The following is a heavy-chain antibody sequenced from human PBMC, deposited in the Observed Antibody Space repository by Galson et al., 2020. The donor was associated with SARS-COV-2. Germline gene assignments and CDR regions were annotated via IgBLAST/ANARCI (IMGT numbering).Heavy chain of an antibody. D-gene: IGHD3-10*01. V-gene: IGHV4-59*01. Sequence: SETLSLTCTVSGGSISSYCWSWIRQPPGKGLEWMGYIYYRGSTNYNSSPKSRVTITVDTTKNQFPLKLSPVTAADTAVYYCARGEGDGDSTAIYYYCYVDVWGKGTTVTVSS. CDR2: IYYRGST. CDR3: ARGEGDGDSTAIYYYCYVDV. J-gene: IGHJ6*03. CDR1: GGSISSYC.